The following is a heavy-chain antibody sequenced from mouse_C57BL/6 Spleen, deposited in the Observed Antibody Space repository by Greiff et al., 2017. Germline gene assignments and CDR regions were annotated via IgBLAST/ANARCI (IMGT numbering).Heavy chain of an antibody. V-gene: IGHV1-69*01. CDR1: GYTFTSYW. J-gene: IGHJ4*01. CDR3: ARAPITTVVPPYAMDY. CDR2: IDPSDSYT. Sequence: QVQLQQPGAELVMPGASVKLSCKASGYTFTSYWMHWVKQRPGQGLEWIGEIDPSDSYTNYNQKFKGKSTLTVDKSSSTAYMQLSSLPSEDSAVYYCARAPITTVVPPYAMDYWGQGTSVTVSS. D-gene: IGHD1-1*01.